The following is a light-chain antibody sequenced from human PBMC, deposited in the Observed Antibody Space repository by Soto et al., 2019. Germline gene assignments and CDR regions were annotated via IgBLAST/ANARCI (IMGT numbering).Light chain of an antibody. Sequence: EIVLTQSPATLSFSPGERATLSCRASQSVDKYLVWYQQKPGQAPRLLIYDASSRATDIPARFSGSGSGTDFTLTITSLEPEDFAVYYCHQRTNWPLTFGGGTKLEIK. J-gene: IGKJ4*01. CDR2: DAS. CDR3: HQRTNWPLT. CDR1: QSVDKY. V-gene: IGKV3-11*01.